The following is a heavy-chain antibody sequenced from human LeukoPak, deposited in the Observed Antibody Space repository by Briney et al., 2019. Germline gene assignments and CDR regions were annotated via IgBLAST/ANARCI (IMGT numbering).Heavy chain of an antibody. D-gene: IGHD2-21*02. CDR3: ARTDLAYCGGDCYSLPFQH. CDR2: IIPIFGTA. J-gene: IGHJ1*01. Sequence: GSSVKVCCKASGGTFSSYGISWVRQAPGQGLEWMGGIIPIFGTANYAQKFQGRVTITADKSTSTAYMELSSLRSEDTAVYYCARTDLAYCGGDCYSLPFQHWGQGTLVTVPS. CDR1: GGTFSSYG. V-gene: IGHV1-69*06.